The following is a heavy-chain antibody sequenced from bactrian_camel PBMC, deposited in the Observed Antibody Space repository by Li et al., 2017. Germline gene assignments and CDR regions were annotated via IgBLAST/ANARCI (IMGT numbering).Heavy chain of an antibody. CDR2: IQDDGAK. V-gene: IGHV3S55*01. J-gene: IGHJ4*01. CDR3: AVDGPVAFCSDYPSDFRG. CDR1: GYTRRSGG. Sequence: VQLVESGGGSVQAGGSLSLSCATRGYTRRSGGLAWFRQVPGKEREMVAQIQDDGAKHYDSTAEGRFIISKDAAKDTLDLRMTSLKPEDSGMYYCAVDGPVAFCSDYPSDFRGWGQGTQVTVS. D-gene: IGHD2*01.